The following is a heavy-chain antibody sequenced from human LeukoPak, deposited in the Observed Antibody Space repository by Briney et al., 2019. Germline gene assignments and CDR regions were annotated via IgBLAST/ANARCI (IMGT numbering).Heavy chain of an antibody. Sequence: PGGSLRLSCAASGFTFSSYWMSWVRQAPGKGLEWVANIKQDGSEKYYVDSVKGRFTISRDNAKNSLYLQMNSLRAEDTAVYYCARGSIAAPRGFDYWGQGTLVTVSS. V-gene: IGHV3-7*01. CDR2: IKQDGSEK. CDR1: GFTFSSYW. J-gene: IGHJ4*02. CDR3: ARGSIAAPRGFDY. D-gene: IGHD6-6*01.